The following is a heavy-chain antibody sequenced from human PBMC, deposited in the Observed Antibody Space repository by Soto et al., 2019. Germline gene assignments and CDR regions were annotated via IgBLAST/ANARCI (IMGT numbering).Heavy chain of an antibody. CDR2: INSDGSST. D-gene: IGHD2-15*01. CDR3: ARDRILYLDV. Sequence: EVQLVESGGGLVQPGGSLRLSCAASGFTFNTYWMHWVRQVPGKGLVWVSRINSDGSSTSYADSVKGRFTISRDNAKNTLYLQMNSVTDEDTAVYYCARDRILYLDVWGQGTTVTVSS. V-gene: IGHV3-74*01. CDR1: GFTFNTYW. J-gene: IGHJ6*02.